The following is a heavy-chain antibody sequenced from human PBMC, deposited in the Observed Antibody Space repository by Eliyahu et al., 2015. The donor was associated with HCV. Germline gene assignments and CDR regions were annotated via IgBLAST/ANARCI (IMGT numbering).Heavy chain of an antibody. CDR2: ISSGNSYI. Sequence: EVQLVESGGGLVKPGGSLRLSCAASGFXFRRYSMNWVRQAPGKGLEWVSSISSGNSYIFYADSVKGRFTISRDNAKNSLYLQMNSLRAEDTALYYCATTGQPPAEDSYYYYPMDVWGQGTTVTVSS. V-gene: IGHV3-21*01. CDR1: GFXFRRYS. J-gene: IGHJ6*02. CDR3: ATTGQPPAEDSYYYYPMDV. D-gene: IGHD4-17*01.